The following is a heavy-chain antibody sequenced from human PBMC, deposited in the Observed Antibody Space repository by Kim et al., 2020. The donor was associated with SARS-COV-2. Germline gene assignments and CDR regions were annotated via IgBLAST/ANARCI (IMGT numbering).Heavy chain of an antibody. J-gene: IGHJ4*02. D-gene: IGHD3-10*01. V-gene: IGHV1-3*01. CDR2: INAGNGNT. Sequence: ASVKVSCKASGYTFTSYAMHWVRQAPGQRLEWMGWINAGNGNTKYSQKFQGTVTITRDTSASTAYMELSSLRSEDTAVYYCARGIRLLWFVEFDYWGQGTLVTVSS. CDR1: GYTFTSYA. CDR3: ARGIRLLWFVEFDY.